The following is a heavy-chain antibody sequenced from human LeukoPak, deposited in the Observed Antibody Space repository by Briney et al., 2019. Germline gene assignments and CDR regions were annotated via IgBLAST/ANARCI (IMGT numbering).Heavy chain of an antibody. Sequence: PGGSLRLSCVASGFTFSTYGMSWVRQAPGKGLEWVANIKQDESEKYYVDSVKGRFTISRDNAKNSLYLQMNSLKVEDTAVYYCARAIAAAASDYWGQGTLVTVSS. CDR1: GFTFSTYG. CDR3: ARAIAAAASDY. D-gene: IGHD6-13*01. CDR2: IKQDESEK. J-gene: IGHJ4*02. V-gene: IGHV3-7*01.